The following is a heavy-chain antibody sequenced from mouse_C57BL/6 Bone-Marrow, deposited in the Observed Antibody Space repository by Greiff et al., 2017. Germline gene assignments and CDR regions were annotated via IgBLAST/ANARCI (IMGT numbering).Heavy chain of an antibody. CDR3: TRWAPYSPGDY. D-gene: IGHD2-12*01. CDR2: IYPGNSDT. Sequence: VQLQQSGTVLARPGASVKMSCKTSGYTFTSYWMHWVKQRPGQGLEWIGAIYPGNSDTSYNQKFKGKAKLTAVQSSSTAYMELSSLTNEDSAVYYCTRWAPYSPGDYWGQGTSVTVSS. V-gene: IGHV1-5*01. J-gene: IGHJ4*01. CDR1: GYTFTSYW.